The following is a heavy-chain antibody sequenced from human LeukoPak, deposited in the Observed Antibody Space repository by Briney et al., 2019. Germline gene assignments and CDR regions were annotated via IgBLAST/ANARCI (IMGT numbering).Heavy chain of an antibody. D-gene: IGHD6-19*01. CDR1: GYTFTSYD. Sequence: ASVKVSCKASGYTFTSYDINWVRQATGQGLEWMGWMNPNSGNTGYAQKFQGRVAMTRNTSISTAYMELSSLRSEDTAVYYCARASSGWANWFDPWGQGTLDTVSS. CDR2: MNPNSGNT. CDR3: ARASSGWANWFDP. J-gene: IGHJ5*02. V-gene: IGHV1-8*01.